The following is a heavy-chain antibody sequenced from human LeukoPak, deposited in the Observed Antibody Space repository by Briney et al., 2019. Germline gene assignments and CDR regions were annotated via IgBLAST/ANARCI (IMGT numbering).Heavy chain of an antibody. V-gene: IGHV4-34*01. CDR2: INHSGST. CDR3: ARRGSWSYGDYPFKY. J-gene: IGHJ4*02. Sequence: SETLSLTCAVYGGSFSGYYWSWIRQPPGKGLEWIGEINHSGSTNYNPSLKSRVTISVDTSKNQFSLKLSSVTAADTAVYYCARRGSWSYGDYPFKYWGQGTLVTVSS. CDR1: GGSFSGYY. D-gene: IGHD4-17*01.